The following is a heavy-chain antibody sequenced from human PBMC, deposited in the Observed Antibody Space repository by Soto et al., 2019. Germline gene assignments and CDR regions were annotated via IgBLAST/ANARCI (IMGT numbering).Heavy chain of an antibody. D-gene: IGHD2-8*01. CDR1: GFTFSTYT. CDR2: INGRGNYI. Sequence: GGSLRLSCASSGFTFSTYTMNWVRQAPGKGLEWVSSINGRGNYIYYAESVKGRFTISRDNSKNTLYLQMNSLRAEDTAVYYCAKDTFGGYCTNGVCSAYYYGMDVWGQGTTVTVSS. CDR3: AKDTFGGYCTNGVCSAYYYGMDV. J-gene: IGHJ6*02. V-gene: IGHV3-21*04.